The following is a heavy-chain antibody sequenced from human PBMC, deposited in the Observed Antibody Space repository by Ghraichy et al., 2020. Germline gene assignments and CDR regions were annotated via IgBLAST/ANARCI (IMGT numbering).Heavy chain of an antibody. D-gene: IGHD6-19*01. CDR3: ARPSLQNARSDWYGVPFNAFDI. V-gene: IGHV1-46*01. J-gene: IGHJ3*02. CDR1: GYTFTSYF. Sequence: ASVKVSCKASGYTFTSYFMHWVRQAPGQGLEWMGIINPSGGSTTYAQKFQGRVTMTRDTSTSTVYMELSSLRSEDTAVYYCARPSLQNARSDWYGVPFNAFDIWGQGTMVTVSS. CDR2: INPSGGST.